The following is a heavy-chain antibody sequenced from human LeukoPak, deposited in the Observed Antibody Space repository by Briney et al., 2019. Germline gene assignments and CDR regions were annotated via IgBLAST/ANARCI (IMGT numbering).Heavy chain of an antibody. CDR2: ISGSGGST. CDR1: GFIFNYFW. Sequence: GGSLRLSCAASGFIFNYFWMSWVRQAPGKGLEWVSAISGSGGSTYYADSVKGRFTISRDNSKNTLYLQMNSLRAEDTAVYYCATEEDFWSGYYSYFDYWGQGTLVTVSS. V-gene: IGHV3-23*01. D-gene: IGHD3-3*01. CDR3: ATEEDFWSGYYSYFDY. J-gene: IGHJ4*02.